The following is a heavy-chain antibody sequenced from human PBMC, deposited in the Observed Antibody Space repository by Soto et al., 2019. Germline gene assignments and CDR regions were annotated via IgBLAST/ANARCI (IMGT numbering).Heavy chain of an antibody. J-gene: IGHJ5*02. CDR2: ISSSSSTI. D-gene: IGHD3-3*01. CDR3: ARDYDFWSGYYGIPWFDP. CDR1: GFTFSSYS. V-gene: IGHV3-48*01. Sequence: PGGSLRLSCAASGFTFSSYSMNWVRQAPGKGLEWVSYISSSSSTIYYADSVKGRFTISRDNAKNPLYLQMNSLRAEDTAVYYCARDYDFWSGYYGIPWFDPWGQGTLVTVSS.